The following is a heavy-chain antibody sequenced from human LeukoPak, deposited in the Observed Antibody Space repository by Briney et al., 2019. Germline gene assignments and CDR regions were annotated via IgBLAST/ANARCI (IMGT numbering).Heavy chain of an antibody. Sequence: ASVKVSCKASGYTFTSYDINWVRQATGQGLEWMGWMNPNSGNTGYAQKFQGRVTITRNTSISTAYMELSSLRSEDTAVYYCARGPHRVLYYSSYMDVWGKGTTVTVSS. CDR1: GYTFTSYD. CDR3: ARGPHRVLYYSSYMDV. CDR2: MNPNSGNT. J-gene: IGHJ6*03. V-gene: IGHV1-8*03. D-gene: IGHD6-6*01.